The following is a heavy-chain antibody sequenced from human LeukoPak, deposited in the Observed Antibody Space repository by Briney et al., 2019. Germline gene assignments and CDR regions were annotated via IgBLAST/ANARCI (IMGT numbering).Heavy chain of an antibody. Sequence: GGSLRLSCAASGFTVSSNYMSWVRQAPGKGLEWVSVIYSGGSTYYADSVKGRFTISRDNSKNTLFLRMNGLRAEDTAVYKCARDLPQPTSGWFENPGAAFDIWGQGTMVTVSS. CDR3: ARDLPQPTSGWFENPGAAFDI. V-gene: IGHV3-66*01. J-gene: IGHJ3*02. CDR2: IYSGGST. D-gene: IGHD6-19*01. CDR1: GFTVSSNY.